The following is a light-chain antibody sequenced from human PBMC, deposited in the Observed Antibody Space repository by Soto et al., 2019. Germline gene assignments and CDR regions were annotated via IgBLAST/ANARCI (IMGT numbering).Light chain of an antibody. CDR3: LQVANFPRT. Sequence: DIQMTQSPSSVSASVGDTVPITCRPSQDINSRLAWFQQQPGRPPKYVIQAATMLQSGFPSRFAGSGSGRDFTLTIHTLQPEDSATYYCLQVANFPRTFGQGTKVDIK. V-gene: IGKV1-12*01. J-gene: IGKJ1*01. CDR2: AAT. CDR1: QDINSR.